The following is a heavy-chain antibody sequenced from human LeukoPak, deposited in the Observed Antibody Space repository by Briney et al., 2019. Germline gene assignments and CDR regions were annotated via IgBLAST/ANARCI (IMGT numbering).Heavy chain of an antibody. D-gene: IGHD3-3*01. J-gene: IGHJ4*02. V-gene: IGHV3-23*01. CDR3: AKELRFLEWLSCFDY. Sequence: GGSLRLSCAASGFTFSSYAMSWVRQAPGKGLEWVSAISGSGGSTYYADSVKGRLTISRDNSKNTLYLQMNSLRAEDTAVYYCAKELRFLEWLSCFDYWGQGTLVTVSS. CDR1: GFTFSSYA. CDR2: ISGSGGST.